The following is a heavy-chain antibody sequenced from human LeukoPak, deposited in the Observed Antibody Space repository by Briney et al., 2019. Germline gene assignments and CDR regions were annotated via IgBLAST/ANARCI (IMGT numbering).Heavy chain of an antibody. CDR3: ARERYSSSLNWFDP. Sequence: ASVKVSCKASGYTFTAYYLHWVRQAPGQGLEWMGWMNPNSGNTGYAQKFQGRVTITRNTSISTAYMELSSLRSEDTAVYYCARERYSSSLNWFDPWGQGTLVTVSS. V-gene: IGHV1-8*03. D-gene: IGHD6-13*01. CDR1: GYTFTAYY. J-gene: IGHJ5*02. CDR2: MNPNSGNT.